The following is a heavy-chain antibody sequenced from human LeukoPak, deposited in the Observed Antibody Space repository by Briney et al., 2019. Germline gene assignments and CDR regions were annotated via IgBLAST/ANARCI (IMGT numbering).Heavy chain of an antibody. CDR3: ATFTAPRNASDL. Sequence: ASVKVSCKASGHSFNAYYIHWVRQAPGQGLQWMGRIDPNSGDTKYTQKFQGRVSMTRDTSISTAYMELSRLTSDDTAVYYCATFTAPRNASDLWGQGTMVTVTS. CDR1: GHSFNAYY. D-gene: IGHD3-16*01. V-gene: IGHV1-2*06. J-gene: IGHJ3*01. CDR2: IDPNSGDT.